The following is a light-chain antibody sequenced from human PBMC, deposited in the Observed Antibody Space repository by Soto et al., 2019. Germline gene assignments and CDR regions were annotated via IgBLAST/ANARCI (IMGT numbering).Light chain of an antibody. CDR2: RAS. CDR3: QQYKYWPPWT. V-gene: IGKV3-15*01. CDR1: QSVSSN. Sequence: EIVMTQSPATVSLSPGESATLSCRASQSVSSNLAWYQQKPGQAPRLLIYRASTRATGIPARFSGSGSGTEFTLTISSLQSEDFAVYYCQQYKYWPPWTFGQGTKV. J-gene: IGKJ1*01.